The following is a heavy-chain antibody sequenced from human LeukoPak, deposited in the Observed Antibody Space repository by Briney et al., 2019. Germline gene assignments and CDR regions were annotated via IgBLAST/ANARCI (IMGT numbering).Heavy chain of an antibody. D-gene: IGHD6-19*01. V-gene: IGHV4-39*07. J-gene: IGHJ5*02. CDR1: GGSISSSSYY. CDR3: ARDGKQWLVESWFDP. CDR2: IYYSGST. Sequence: SETLSLTCTVSGGSISSSSYYWGWIRQPPGKGLEWIGSIYYSGSTYYNPSLKSRVTISVDTSKNQFSLKLSSVTAADTAVYYCARDGKQWLVESWFDPWGQGTLVTVSS.